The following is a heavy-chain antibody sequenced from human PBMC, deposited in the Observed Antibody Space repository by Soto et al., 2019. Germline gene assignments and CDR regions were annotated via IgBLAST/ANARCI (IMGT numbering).Heavy chain of an antibody. Sequence: SETLSLTCSVSGDSITTNGYYWGWIRQPPGKGLQWIGNVYWTGSTFSHPSLTSRVFISVDTSKNEFSLRLTSVTAADTAVYYCARSHYTYAVFIDYRCPGTVVTGS. V-gene: IGHV4-39*01. D-gene: IGHD3-16*01. J-gene: IGHJ4*02. CDR2: VYWTGST. CDR1: GDSITTNGYY. CDR3: ARSHYTYAVFIDY.